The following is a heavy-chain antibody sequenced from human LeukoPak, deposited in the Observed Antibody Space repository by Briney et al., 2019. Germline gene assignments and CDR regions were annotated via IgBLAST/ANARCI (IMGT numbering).Heavy chain of an antibody. D-gene: IGHD3-10*01. CDR1: GFTFSNYV. V-gene: IGHV3-30-3*01. J-gene: IGHJ4*02. CDR2: TSSDLNVK. Sequence: PGWALTLSCAASGFTFSNYVIHWVRQAPGKGLEWVAVTSSDLNVKLYADSVKGRFTISRDNSRSTLYLQMNSLRPEDTAIYYCAREGYYGSGSPPSLYFDYWGQGTLVTVSS. CDR3: AREGYYGSGSPPSLYFDY.